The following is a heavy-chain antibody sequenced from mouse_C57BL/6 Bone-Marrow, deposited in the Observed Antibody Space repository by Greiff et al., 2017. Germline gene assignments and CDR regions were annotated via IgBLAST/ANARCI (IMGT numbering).Heavy chain of an antibody. CDR3: GASYDYDGFAY. CDR1: GFPLTSYG. Sequence: VQLKQSGPGLVQPSQSLSITCTVSGFPLTSYGVHWVRQSPGKGLEWLGVIWRGGSTDYNAAFMSRLSLTNVNSKSQVFFKMNSLPADDDAIYYCGASYDYDGFAYWGQGTLVTVSA. V-gene: IGHV2-5*01. D-gene: IGHD2-4*01. J-gene: IGHJ3*01. CDR2: IWRGGST.